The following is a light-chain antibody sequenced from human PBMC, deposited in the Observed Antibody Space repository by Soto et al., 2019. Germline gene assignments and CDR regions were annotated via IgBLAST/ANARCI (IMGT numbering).Light chain of an antibody. J-gene: IGLJ3*02. V-gene: IGLV2-23*02. CDR2: EVT. CDR3: CSYAGTTTWV. CDR1: SSDVGSHNF. Sequence: QSALTQPASVSGSPGQSITISCTGTSSDVGSHNFVSWYQQRPGKAPKLMIFEVTKRPSGVSSRFSASKSGNTASLTISGVHAEDEADYYCCSYAGTTTWVFGGGTKLTVL.